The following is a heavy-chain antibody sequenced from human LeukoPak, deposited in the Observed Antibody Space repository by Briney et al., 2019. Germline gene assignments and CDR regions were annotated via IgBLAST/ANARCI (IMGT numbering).Heavy chain of an antibody. CDR1: GFTFSSYA. D-gene: IGHD3-10*01. CDR2: ISYDGSNK. Sequence: PGGSLRLSCAASGFTFSSYAVHWVRQAPGKGLGWVAVISYDGSNKYYADSVKGRFTISRDNSKNTLYLQMNSLRAEDTAVYYCARGNTMVRGVRMGSYFDYWGQGTLVTVSS. CDR3: ARGNTMVRGVRMGSYFDY. V-gene: IGHV3-30-3*01. J-gene: IGHJ4*02.